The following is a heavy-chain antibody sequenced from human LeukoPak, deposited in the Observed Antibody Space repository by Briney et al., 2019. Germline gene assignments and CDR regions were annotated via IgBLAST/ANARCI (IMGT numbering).Heavy chain of an antibody. J-gene: IGHJ1*01. D-gene: IGHD3-10*01. CDR2: ISAYNGNT. Sequence: GASVTVSCKASGYTFTSYGISWVRQAPGQGLEWMGWISAYNGNTNYAQKLQGRVTMTTDTSTSTAYMELRSLRSDDTAVYYCARDRLWFGELLHAEYFQHWGQGTLVTVSS. CDR3: ARDRLWFGELLHAEYFQH. V-gene: IGHV1-18*01. CDR1: GYTFTSYG.